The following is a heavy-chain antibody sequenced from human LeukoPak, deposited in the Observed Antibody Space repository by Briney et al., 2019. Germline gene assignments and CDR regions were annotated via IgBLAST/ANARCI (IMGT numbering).Heavy chain of an antibody. CDR1: GYTFTSYG. CDR3: ARDHRALNWFDP. V-gene: IGHV1-18*01. Sequence: ASVKVSCKASGYTFTSYGISWVRQAPGQGLEWVGWISAYNGNTNYAQKLQGRVTMTTDTSTSTAYMELRSLRSDDTAVYYCARDHRALNWFDPWGQGTLVTVSS. D-gene: IGHD1-14*01. CDR2: ISAYNGNT. J-gene: IGHJ5*02.